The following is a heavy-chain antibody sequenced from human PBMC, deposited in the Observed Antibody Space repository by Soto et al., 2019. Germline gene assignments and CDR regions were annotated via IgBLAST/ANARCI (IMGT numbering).Heavy chain of an antibody. CDR1: GFTFSDCY. CDR3: ARALDRGGYYQGFDY. CDR2: IFSRGDTK. Sequence: QVQLVESGGGLVKPGGSLRLSCEASGFTFSDCYMSWIRQAPGKGLEWVSYIFSRGDTKYYADSVTGRFTISRDNAKNSLYLQMDSLRAEDTAGYDCARALDRGGYYQGFDYWCQGTLVTGSS. J-gene: IGHJ4*02. V-gene: IGHV3-11*01. D-gene: IGHD3-10*01.